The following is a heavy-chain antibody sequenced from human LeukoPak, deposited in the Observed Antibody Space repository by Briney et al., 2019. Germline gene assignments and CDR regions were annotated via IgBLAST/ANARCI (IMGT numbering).Heavy chain of an antibody. J-gene: IGHJ6*03. CDR3: ASNYFGSGSMKGDFYYMDV. Sequence: PGGSLRLSCAASGVTFSTHGMTWVRQAPGKWLEWVSAISGSGGSTYYADSVKGRFTISRDNAKNSLYLQMNSLRAEDAGVYYCASNYFGSGSMKGDFYYMDVWGKGTTVTISS. CDR2: ISGSGGST. D-gene: IGHD3-10*01. CDR1: GVTFSTHG. V-gene: IGHV3-23*01.